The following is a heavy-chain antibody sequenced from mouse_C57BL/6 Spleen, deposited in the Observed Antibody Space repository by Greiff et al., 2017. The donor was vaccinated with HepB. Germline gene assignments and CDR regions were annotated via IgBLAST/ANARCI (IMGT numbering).Heavy chain of an antibody. CDR3: TRFTHYDYPFYAMDY. D-gene: IGHD2-4*01. CDR1: GYTFTDYE. Sequence: QVQLKESGAELVRPGASVTLSCKASGYTFTDYEMHWVKQTPVHGLEWIGAIDPETGGTAYNQKFKGKAILTADKSSSTAYMELRSLTSEDSAVYYCTRFTHYDYPFYAMDYWGQGTSVTVSS. V-gene: IGHV1-15*01. J-gene: IGHJ4*01. CDR2: IDPETGGT.